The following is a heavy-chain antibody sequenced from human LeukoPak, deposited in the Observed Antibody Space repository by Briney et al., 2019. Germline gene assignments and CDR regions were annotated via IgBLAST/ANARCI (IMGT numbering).Heavy chain of an antibody. V-gene: IGHV1-69*13. CDR1: GGTFSSYA. Sequence: ASAKVSCKASGGTFSSYAISWVRQAPGQGLEWMGGIIPIFGTANYAQKFQGRVTITADESTSTAYMELSSLRSEDTAVYYCARDPGRWKPERVWLDYWGQGTLVTVSS. J-gene: IGHJ4*02. CDR3: ARDPGRWKPERVWLDY. CDR2: IIPIFGTA. D-gene: IGHD5-12*01.